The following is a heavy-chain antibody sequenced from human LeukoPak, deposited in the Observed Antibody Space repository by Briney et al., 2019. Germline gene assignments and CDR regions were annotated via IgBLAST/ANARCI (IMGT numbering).Heavy chain of an antibody. CDR2: IYHTGST. V-gene: IGHV4-59*12. CDR3: TRCLSTGYYYFDY. Sequence: SETLTLTCTVSGGSISSYYWSWIRQPPGKGLEWMGYIYHTGSTNYNPSLKSRVTISVDTSKNQFSLKLSSVTAADTAVYYCTRCLSTGYYYFDYWGQGTLVTVSS. J-gene: IGHJ4*02. D-gene: IGHD3-22*01. CDR1: GGSISSYY.